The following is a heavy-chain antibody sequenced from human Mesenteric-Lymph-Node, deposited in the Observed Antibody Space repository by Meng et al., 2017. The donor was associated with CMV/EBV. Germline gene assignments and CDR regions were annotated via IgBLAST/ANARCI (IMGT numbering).Heavy chain of an antibody. V-gene: IGHV4-39*01. Sequence: GSLSLTCTVSGGSISSSSYYWGWIHQPPGKGLEWIGSIYYSGSTYYNPSLKSRVTISVDTSKNQFSLKLSSVTAADTAVYYCASHHCSSTSCYPPGGNYYYYGMDVWGQGTTVTVSS. CDR1: GGSISSSSYY. CDR2: IYYSGST. D-gene: IGHD2-2*01. J-gene: IGHJ6*02. CDR3: ASHHCSSTSCYPPGGNYYYYGMDV.